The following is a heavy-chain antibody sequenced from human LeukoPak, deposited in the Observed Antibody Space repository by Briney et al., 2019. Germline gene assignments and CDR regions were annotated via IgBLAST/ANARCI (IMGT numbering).Heavy chain of an antibody. D-gene: IGHD3-22*01. CDR1: RFTFSSYA. J-gene: IGHJ4*02. CDR2: ISGSGGST. V-gene: IGHV3-23*01. Sequence: WVSLRLSCAASRFTFSSYAMSWVRQAPGKGLEGGSAISGSGGSTYYADSVKGRFTISRDNSKNTLYLHMNSLRAGDTAVYYCAKGDSSAFTYYFDYWGQGSLVTVSS. CDR3: AKGDSSAFTYYFDY.